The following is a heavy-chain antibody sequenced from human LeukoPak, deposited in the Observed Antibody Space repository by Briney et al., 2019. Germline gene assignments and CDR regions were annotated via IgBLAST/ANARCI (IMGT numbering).Heavy chain of an antibody. CDR3: ARGRYQLLYSWFDP. Sequence: KPSETLSLTCTVSGGSISSYYWSWIRQPPGKGLEWIGYIYYSGSTNYNPSLKSRVTISVDTSKNQFSLKLSSVTAADTAVYYCARGRYQLLYSWFDPWGQGTLVTVSS. CDR2: IYYSGST. V-gene: IGHV4-59*01. CDR1: GGSISSYY. J-gene: IGHJ5*02. D-gene: IGHD2-2*02.